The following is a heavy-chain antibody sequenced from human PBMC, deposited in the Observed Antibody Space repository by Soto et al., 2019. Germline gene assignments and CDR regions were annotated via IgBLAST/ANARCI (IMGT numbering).Heavy chain of an antibody. Sequence: SETLSLTCAVSGGSISSGGYSWSWIRQLPGKGLEWIGYIYHSGSTYYNPSLKSRVTISVDRSKNQFSPKLSSVTAADTAVYYCARDTGRDGYNLEFDYWRQGTLDTVSS. V-gene: IGHV4-30-2*01. CDR1: GGSISSGGYS. CDR2: IYHSGST. D-gene: IGHD2-8*02. CDR3: ARDTGRDGYNLEFDY. J-gene: IGHJ4*02.